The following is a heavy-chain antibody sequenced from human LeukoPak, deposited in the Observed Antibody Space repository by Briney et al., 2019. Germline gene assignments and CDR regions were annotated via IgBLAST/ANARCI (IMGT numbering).Heavy chain of an antibody. J-gene: IGHJ4*02. CDR3: ARVPGITIFGVVMTYYFDY. V-gene: IGHV3-21*01. Sequence: GGSLRLSFAASGFTFSSYSMNWVRQAPGKGLEWVSSISSSSSYIYYADSVKGRFTISRDNAKNSLYLQMNSLRAEDTAVYYCARVPGITIFGVVMTYYFDYWGQGTLVTVSS. D-gene: IGHD3-3*01. CDR1: GFTFSSYS. CDR2: ISSSSSYI.